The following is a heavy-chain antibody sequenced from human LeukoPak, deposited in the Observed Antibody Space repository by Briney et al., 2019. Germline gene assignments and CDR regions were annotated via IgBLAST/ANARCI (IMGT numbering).Heavy chain of an antibody. J-gene: IGHJ4*02. Sequence: GGSLRLSCAASGFTFSNFRFNWVRQSPEKGLEWIAFIGTTSTIYYADSVKGRFTISRDNAKNSLYLQMNSLRAEDTAVYYCARDYPYSSSYYFDCWGQGTLVTVSS. D-gene: IGHD6-13*01. V-gene: IGHV3-69-1*01. CDR1: GFTFSNFR. CDR2: IGTTSTI. CDR3: ARDYPYSSSYYFDC.